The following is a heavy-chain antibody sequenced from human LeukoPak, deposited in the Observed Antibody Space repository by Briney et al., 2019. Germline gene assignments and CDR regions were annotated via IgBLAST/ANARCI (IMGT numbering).Heavy chain of an antibody. V-gene: IGHV1-2*02. Sequence: APVKVSCKASGYTFIDYFIHWMRQTPGQGLEWLGWINPNSGVTRYAQKFQDRVTMTRDTAAYMELSSLKSDDTAVYYCARAVSGTLGGAFDIWGQGTAVSVYS. CDR1: GYTFIDYF. J-gene: IGHJ3*02. D-gene: IGHD1-7*01. CDR2: INPNSGVT. CDR3: ARAVSGTLGGAFDI.